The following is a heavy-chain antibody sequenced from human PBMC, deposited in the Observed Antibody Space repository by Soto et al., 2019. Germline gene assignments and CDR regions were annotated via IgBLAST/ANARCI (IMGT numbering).Heavy chain of an antibody. CDR2: IYYSGST. CDR3: ARGRVPLNMVRYGMDV. J-gene: IGHJ6*02. CDR1: GGSISSYY. V-gene: IGHV4-59*01. D-gene: IGHD3-10*01. Sequence: SETLSLTCTVSGGSISSYYWSWIRQPPGKGLEWIGYIYYSGSTNYNPSLKSRVTISVDTSKNQFSLKLSSVTAADTAVYYCARGRVPLNMVRYGMDVWGQGTTVTVSS.